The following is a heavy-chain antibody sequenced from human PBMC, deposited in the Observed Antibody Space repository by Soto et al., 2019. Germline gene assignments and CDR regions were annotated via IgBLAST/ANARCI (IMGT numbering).Heavy chain of an antibody. V-gene: IGHV3-9*01. CDR1: GSTFDDYA. Sequence: GGSLRLSCAASGSTFDDYAMHWVRQAPGKGLEWVSGISWNSGSIGYADSVKGRFTISRDNAKNSLYLQMNSLRAEDTALYYCAKEIDYDFWSGYYYGMDVWGQGTTVTVSS. D-gene: IGHD3-3*01. CDR3: AKEIDYDFWSGYYYGMDV. J-gene: IGHJ6*02. CDR2: ISWNSGSI.